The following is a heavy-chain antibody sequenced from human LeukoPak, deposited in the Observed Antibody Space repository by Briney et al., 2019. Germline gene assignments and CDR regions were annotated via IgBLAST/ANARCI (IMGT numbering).Heavy chain of an antibody. CDR3: ARALFAGAFYGMDV. CDR2: IWSDGSNK. D-gene: IGHD3-10*01. J-gene: IGHJ6*02. V-gene: IGHV3-33*01. CDR1: GFTFNNYG. Sequence: GRSLRLSCAASGFTFNNYGVHWVRQAPGKGLEWVAVIWSDGSNKYYADSVKGRFTISRDNSKNMLYLQMNSLRAEDTAVYYCARALFAGAFYGMDVWGQGTTVTVSS.